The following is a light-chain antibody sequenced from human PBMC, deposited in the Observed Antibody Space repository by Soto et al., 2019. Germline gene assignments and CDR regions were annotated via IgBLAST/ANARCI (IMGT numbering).Light chain of an antibody. V-gene: IGKV1-33*01. CDR3: QHYDHVQVT. J-gene: IGKJ5*01. Sequence: DMQMTQSPSSLSASVGDRVTTTCQASQDISNYLNWYQQKPGKAPKLVIYDASNLEAGVPSRFSGSGSGTDFTFTITNLQPEDFATYYCQHYDHVQVTFGQGTRLEIK. CDR1: QDISNY. CDR2: DAS.